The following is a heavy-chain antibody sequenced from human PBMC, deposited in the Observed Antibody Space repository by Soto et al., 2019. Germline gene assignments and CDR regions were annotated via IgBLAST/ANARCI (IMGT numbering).Heavy chain of an antibody. CDR3: AKDSLACVGLGELSFDY. D-gene: IGHD3-16*02. Sequence: GGSLRLSCAASGFTFSSYAMSWVRQAPGKGLEWVSAISGSGGSTYYADSVKGRFTISRDNSKNTLYLQMNSLRAEDTAVYYCAKDSLACVGLGELSFDYWGQGTLVTVSS. J-gene: IGHJ4*02. CDR2: ISGSGGST. CDR1: GFTFSSYA. V-gene: IGHV3-23*01.